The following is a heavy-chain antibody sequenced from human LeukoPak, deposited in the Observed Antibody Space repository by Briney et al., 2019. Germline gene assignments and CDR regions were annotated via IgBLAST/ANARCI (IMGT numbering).Heavy chain of an antibody. CDR3: ARAPDPTAAFDY. V-gene: IGHV4-30-2*01. CDR2: IYHSGST. CDR1: GRSISSGGYY. Sequence: SQTLSLTCTVSGRSISSGGYYWSWIRQPPGKGLEWIGYIYHSGSTYYNPSLKSRVTISVDRSKNQFSLKLSSVTAADTAVYYCARAPDPTAAFDYWGQGTLVTVSS. D-gene: IGHD2-2*01. J-gene: IGHJ4*02.